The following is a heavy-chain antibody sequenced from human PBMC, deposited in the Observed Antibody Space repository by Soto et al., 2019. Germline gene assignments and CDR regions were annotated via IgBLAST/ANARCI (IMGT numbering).Heavy chain of an antibody. D-gene: IGHD2-8*01. Sequence: PSETLSLTCTVSGGSISSGGYYWSWIRQHPGKGLEWIGYIYYSGSTYCNPSLKSRVTISVDTSKNQFSLKLSSVTAADTAVYYCARERQYCTNGVCAVSQYNWFDPWGQGTLVTVSS. CDR1: GGSISSGGYY. V-gene: IGHV4-31*03. CDR3: ARERQYCTNGVCAVSQYNWFDP. CDR2: IYYSGST. J-gene: IGHJ5*02.